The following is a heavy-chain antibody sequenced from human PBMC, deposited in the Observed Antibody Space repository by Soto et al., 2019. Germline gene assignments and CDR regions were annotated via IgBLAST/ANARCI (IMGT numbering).Heavy chain of an antibody. CDR3: ARDREYYDFWSGYYTEAPYYYYYGMDV. D-gene: IGHD3-3*01. V-gene: IGHV3-74*01. J-gene: IGHJ6*02. CDR1: GFTFSSYW. Sequence: QPGGSLRLSCAASGFTFSSYWMHWVRQAPGKGLVWVSRINIDGSSTSYADSVKGRFTISRNNAKNTLYLQMNSLRAEDTAVYYCARDREYYDFWSGYYTEAPYYYYYGMDVWGQGTTVTVSS. CDR2: INIDGSST.